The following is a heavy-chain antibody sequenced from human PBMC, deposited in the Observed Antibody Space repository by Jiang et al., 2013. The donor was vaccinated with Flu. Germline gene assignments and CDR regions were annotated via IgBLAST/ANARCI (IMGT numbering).Heavy chain of an antibody. CDR3: ARDHYDFLSGYYFDF. Sequence: GAEVKKPGASMTVSCRASGYSFIAFEIHWVRQAPGQGLEWVGSINVGNGNTKFSEKFQGRLTLSRDVSATTAYLEMSGLTFGDTAIYFCARDHYDFLSGYYFDFWGQGTLVAVTS. CDR2: INVGNGNT. V-gene: IGHV1-3*01. CDR1: GYSFIAFE. D-gene: IGHD3-3*01. J-gene: IGHJ4*02.